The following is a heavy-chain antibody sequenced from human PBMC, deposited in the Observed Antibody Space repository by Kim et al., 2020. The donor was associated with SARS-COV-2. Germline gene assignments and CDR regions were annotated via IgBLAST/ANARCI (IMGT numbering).Heavy chain of an antibody. CDR3: AHSGGWYASAGYFDY. D-gene: IGHD6-19*01. V-gene: IGHV2-5*01. J-gene: IGHJ4*02. Sequence: PSLKSRLTITKDTSKNQVVLTMTNMDPVDTATYYCAHSGGWYASAGYFDYWGQGTLVTVSS.